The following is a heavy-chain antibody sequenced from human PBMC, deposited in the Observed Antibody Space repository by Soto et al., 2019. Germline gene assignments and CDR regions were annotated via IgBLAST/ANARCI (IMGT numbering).Heavy chain of an antibody. D-gene: IGHD2-8*01. CDR3: ARIVGYCTNGVCYTGGYYFDY. V-gene: IGHV1-69*13. CDR1: GGTFSSYA. Sequence: ASVKVSCKASGGTFSSYAISWVRQAPGQGLEWMGGIIPIFGTANYAQKFQGRVTITADESTSTAYMELSSLRSEDTAVYYCARIVGYCTNGVCYTGGYYFDYWVQGTLVTVSS. J-gene: IGHJ4*02. CDR2: IIPIFGTA.